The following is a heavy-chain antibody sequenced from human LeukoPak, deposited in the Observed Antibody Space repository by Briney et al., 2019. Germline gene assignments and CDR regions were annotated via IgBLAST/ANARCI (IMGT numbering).Heavy chain of an antibody. CDR1: GYTFTGYY. CDR2: INPNSGGT. D-gene: IGHD3-10*01. CDR3: ARDRKPFWGSGSPTPLDY. V-gene: IGHV1-2*02. Sequence: GASVKVSCKASGYTFTGYYMHWVRQAPGQGLEWMGWINPNSGGTNYAQKFQGRVTMTRDTSISTAYMELSRLRSDDTAVYYCARDRKPFWGSGSPTPLDYWGQGTLVTVSS. J-gene: IGHJ4*02.